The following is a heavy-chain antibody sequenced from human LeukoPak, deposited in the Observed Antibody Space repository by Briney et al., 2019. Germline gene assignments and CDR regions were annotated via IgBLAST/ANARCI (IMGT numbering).Heavy chain of an antibody. D-gene: IGHD6-19*01. CDR2: IYYSGST. CDR1: GGSISSGGYY. V-gene: IGHV4-31*03. Sequence: SQTLSLTCTVSGGSISSGGYYWSWIRQHPGKGLEWIGYIYYSGSTYYNPSLKSRVTISVDTSKNQFSLKLSSVTAADTAAYYCASFGYSSGWYSDYWGQGTLVTVSS. CDR3: ASFGYSSGWYSDY. J-gene: IGHJ4*02.